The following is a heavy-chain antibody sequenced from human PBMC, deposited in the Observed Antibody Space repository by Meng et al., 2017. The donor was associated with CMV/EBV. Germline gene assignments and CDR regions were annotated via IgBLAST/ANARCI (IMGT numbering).Heavy chain of an antibody. J-gene: IGHJ6*02. CDR3: ARDFKYAGDYYYGMDV. D-gene: IGHD2-8*01. Sequence: GESLKISCAASGFTFSDYYMSWIRQAPGKGLEWVAVISYDGSNKYYADSVKGRFTISRDNSKNTLYLQMNSLRAEDTAVYYCARDFKYAGDYYYGMDVWGQGTTVTVSS. CDR2: ISYDGSNK. V-gene: IGHV3-30-3*01. CDR1: GFTFSDYY.